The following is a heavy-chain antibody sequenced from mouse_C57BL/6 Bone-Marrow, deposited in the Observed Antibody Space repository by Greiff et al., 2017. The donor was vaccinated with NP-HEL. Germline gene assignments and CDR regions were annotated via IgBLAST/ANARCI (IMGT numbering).Heavy chain of an antibody. CDR1: GYTFTSYW. D-gene: IGHD2-14*01. V-gene: IGHV1-69*01. J-gene: IGHJ4*01. CDR2: IDPSDSYT. Sequence: VQLQQPGAELVMPGASVKLSCKASGYTFTSYWMHWVKQRPGQGLEWIGEIDPSDSYTNYNQKFKGKSTLTVDKSSSTAYMQLSSLTSEDSAVYYCARSAYRPYYAMDYWGQGTSVTVSS. CDR3: ARSAYRPYYAMDY.